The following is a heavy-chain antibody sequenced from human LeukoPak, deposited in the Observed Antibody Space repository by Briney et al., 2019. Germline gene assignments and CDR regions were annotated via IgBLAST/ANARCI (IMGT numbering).Heavy chain of an antibody. CDR3: ARVRPSSGVIIFDY. Sequence: PGGSLRLSCAASGFTFSSYNINWVRQAPGKGLEWVSYISSSSSTIYYADSVKGRFTISRDNARNSLYLQMHSLRAEDTAVYYCARVRPSSGVIIFDYWGQGTLVTASS. J-gene: IGHJ4*02. V-gene: IGHV3-48*01. CDR1: GFTFSSYN. D-gene: IGHD3-10*01. CDR2: ISSSSSTI.